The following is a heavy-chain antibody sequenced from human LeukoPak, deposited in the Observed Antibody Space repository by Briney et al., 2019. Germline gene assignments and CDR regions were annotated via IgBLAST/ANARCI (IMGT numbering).Heavy chain of an antibody. Sequence: GGSLRLSCAASGFTFSGSAMHWVRQAPGKGLEWVAVIWYDGSNKYYADSVKGRFTISRDNSKNTLYLQMNSLRAEDTAMYYCAKQHYYDSSGYYPPGDWGQGTLVTVSS. CDR3: AKQHYYDSSGYYPPGD. D-gene: IGHD3-22*01. V-gene: IGHV3-33*06. J-gene: IGHJ4*02. CDR2: IWYDGSNK. CDR1: GFTFSGSA.